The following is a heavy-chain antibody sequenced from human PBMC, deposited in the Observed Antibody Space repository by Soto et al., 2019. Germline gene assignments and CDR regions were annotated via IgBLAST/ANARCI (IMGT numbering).Heavy chain of an antibody. D-gene: IGHD3-10*01. CDR2: ISAYNDYT. Sequence: QVQLVQSGAEVKKPGSSVKVSCKASGYTFISYGISWVRQAPGQGLEWMGWISAYNDYTNYAQKLQGRVTMTTDTSTRIAYLGLRSLRSDDTAVYYCAREGYYSGSGSYSPPRYYGMDVWGQGTTVTVSS. CDR3: AREGYYSGSGSYSPPRYYGMDV. J-gene: IGHJ6*02. V-gene: IGHV1-18*01. CDR1: GYTFISYG.